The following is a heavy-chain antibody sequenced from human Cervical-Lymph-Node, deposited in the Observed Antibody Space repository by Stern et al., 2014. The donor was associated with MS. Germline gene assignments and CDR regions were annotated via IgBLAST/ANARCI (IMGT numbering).Heavy chain of an antibody. CDR2: ITGYNDNT. Sequence: QVQLVQSGAGVKKPGASVKVSCKASGYIFTSYGISWVRQAPGQGLEWMGWITGYNDNTYYAQKFHGRVTMTTDTSTSTVYMELRSLRSDDTAVYYCARDLNALRFLEWLPSEYDYWGQGTLVTVSS. J-gene: IGHJ4*02. CDR1: GYIFTSYG. CDR3: ARDLNALRFLEWLPSEYDY. V-gene: IGHV1-18*01. D-gene: IGHD3-3*01.